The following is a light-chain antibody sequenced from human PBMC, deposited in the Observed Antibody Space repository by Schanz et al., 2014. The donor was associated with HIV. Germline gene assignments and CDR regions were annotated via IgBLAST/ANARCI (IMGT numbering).Light chain of an antibody. CDR3: QSFDRTMRGLL. CDR1: TSNIGINA. V-gene: IGLV1-44*01. J-gene: IGLJ2*01. CDR2: SDD. Sequence: QSVLAQPPSASGNPGQNVTIFCSGSTSNIGINAVNWYQQVPGAAPKLLIYSDDQRPSGVPDRFSGSKSGASASLAISGLQSEDEGDYYCQSFDRTMRGLLFGGGTKVTVL.